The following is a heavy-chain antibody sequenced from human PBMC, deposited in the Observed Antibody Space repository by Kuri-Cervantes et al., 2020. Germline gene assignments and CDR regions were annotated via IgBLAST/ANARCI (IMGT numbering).Heavy chain of an antibody. V-gene: IGHV3-53*01. D-gene: IGHD4-23*01. Sequence: GESLKISCAASGFTFSDFYMNWIRQAPGKGLEWVSVIYSGGSTYYADSVKGRFTISRDNSKNTLYLQMNSLRAEDTAVYYCARGGGNSGIDYFDYWGQGTLVTVSS. CDR3: ARGGGNSGIDYFDY. CDR1: GFTFSDFY. CDR2: IYSGGST. J-gene: IGHJ4*02.